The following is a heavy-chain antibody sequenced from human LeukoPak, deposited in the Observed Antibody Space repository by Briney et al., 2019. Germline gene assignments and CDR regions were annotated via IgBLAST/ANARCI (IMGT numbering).Heavy chain of an antibody. J-gene: IGHJ6*03. Sequence: GGSLRLSCAASGFTFSSYWMHWVRQAPGKGLVWVSRINSDGSSTSYADSVKGRFTISRDNAKNTLYLQMNSLRAEDTAVYYCAREGVAAAGLYYYYYYMDAWGKGTTVTISS. D-gene: IGHD6-13*01. CDR2: INSDGSST. CDR1: GFTFSSYW. CDR3: AREGVAAAGLYYYYYYMDA. V-gene: IGHV3-74*01.